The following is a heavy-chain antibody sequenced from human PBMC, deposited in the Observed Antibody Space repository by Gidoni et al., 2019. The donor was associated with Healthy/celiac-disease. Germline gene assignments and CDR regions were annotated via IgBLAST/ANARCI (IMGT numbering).Heavy chain of an antibody. CDR1: GFTFSSYS. Sequence: EVQLVESGGGLVKPGGSLRLSCAASGFTFSSYSMNWVRQAPGKGLEWVSSISSSSSYIYYADSVKGRFTISRDNAKNSLYLQMNSLRAEDTAVYYCARDEEGTGWFDPWGQGTLVTVSS. CDR3: ARDEEGTGWFDP. CDR2: ISSSSSYI. V-gene: IGHV3-21*01. J-gene: IGHJ5*02.